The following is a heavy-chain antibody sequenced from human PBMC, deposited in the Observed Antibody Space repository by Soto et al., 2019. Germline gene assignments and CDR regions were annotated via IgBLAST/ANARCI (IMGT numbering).Heavy chain of an antibody. CDR1: GFTFSSYG. V-gene: IGHV3-30*18. CDR3: AKDRIVLIDGDVGYYYYGMDV. CDR2: ISYDGSNK. J-gene: IGHJ6*02. D-gene: IGHD2-8*01. Sequence: GSLRLSCAASGFTFSSYGMHWVRQAPGKGLEWVAVISYDGSNKYYADSVKGRFTISRDNSKNTLYLQMNSLRAEDTAVYYCAKDRIVLIDGDVGYYYYGMDVWGQGTTVTVSS.